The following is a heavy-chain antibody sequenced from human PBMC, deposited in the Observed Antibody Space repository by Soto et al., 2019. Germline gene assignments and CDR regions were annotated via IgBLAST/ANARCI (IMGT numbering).Heavy chain of an antibody. CDR2: IYHGGIT. Sequence: SETLCLTCGVSGYRIISCYQCCGIRHPPGKGLEWIVSIYHGGITYYNASLKRRATISVDTSKNQFSLNLNSAAAADTAVYYCARSYSNLTFYGLEVWGQGTTVTVSS. V-gene: IGHV4-38-2*01. CDR1: GYRIISCYQ. CDR3: ARSYSNLTFYGLEV. J-gene: IGHJ6*02. D-gene: IGHD6-13*01.